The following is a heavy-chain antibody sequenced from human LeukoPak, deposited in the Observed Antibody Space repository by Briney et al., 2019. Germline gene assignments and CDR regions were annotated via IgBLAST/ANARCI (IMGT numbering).Heavy chain of an antibody. CDR1: GSDFSSHN. Sequence: GGSLRLSCAVSGSDFSSHNFHWVRQAPGKGLEWVSFISRNSRTTYYADSVKGRFTISRDNSKNTLYLQMNSLRAEDTAVYYCARSLKQMGSSWYYMDVWGKGTTVTVSS. J-gene: IGHJ6*03. D-gene: IGHD6-13*01. CDR3: ARSLKQMGSSWYYMDV. CDR2: ISRNSRTT. V-gene: IGHV3-48*01.